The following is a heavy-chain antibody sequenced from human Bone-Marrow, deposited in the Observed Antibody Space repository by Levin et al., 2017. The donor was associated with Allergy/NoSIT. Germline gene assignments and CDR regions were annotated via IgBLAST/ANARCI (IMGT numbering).Heavy chain of an antibody. V-gene: IGHV4-59*03. CDR2: IYYSGTT. CDR1: GDSINYYY. CDR3: AGLPKGQNYFDY. Sequence: SETLSLICTVSGDSINYYYWSWIRQPPGKGLEWIGNIYYSGTTNYNPSLESRITMSVDRSKNQFSLRLRSVTAADTAVYYYAGLPKGQNYFDYWGQGTLVTVSS. D-gene: IGHD3/OR15-3a*01. J-gene: IGHJ4*02.